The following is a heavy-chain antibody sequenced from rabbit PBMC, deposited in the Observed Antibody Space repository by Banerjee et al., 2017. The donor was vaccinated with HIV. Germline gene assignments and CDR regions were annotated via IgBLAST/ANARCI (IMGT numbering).Heavy chain of an antibody. Sequence: QSLEESGGDLVKPGASLTLTCTASGFSFSSSYYMCWVRQAPGKGLEWIGCIYIGSGSTDYASWAKGRFTISKTSSTTVTLQMTSLTAADTATYFCARFFPPNSAYYDLWGPGTLVTVS. V-gene: IGHV1S40*01. CDR1: GFSFSSSYY. D-gene: IGHD1-1*01. J-gene: IGHJ4*01. CDR2: IYIGSGST. CDR3: ARFFPPNSAYYDL.